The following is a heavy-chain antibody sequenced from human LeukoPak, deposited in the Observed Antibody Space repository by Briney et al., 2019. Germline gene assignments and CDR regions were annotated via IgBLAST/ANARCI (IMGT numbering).Heavy chain of an antibody. D-gene: IGHD6-13*01. CDR1: GYTFTSFG. J-gene: IGHJ6*02. Sequence: RASVQVSCKASGYTFTSFGITWVRQAPGQGLEWMGWLIAYNGNTNYSQKLQGRVTMTTDTSTSTAYMELRSLRSDDTAVYYCARGRVAAAGTYYYYYGMDVWGQGTTVTVSS. CDR3: ARGRVAAAGTYYYYYGMDV. CDR2: LIAYNGNT. V-gene: IGHV1-18*01.